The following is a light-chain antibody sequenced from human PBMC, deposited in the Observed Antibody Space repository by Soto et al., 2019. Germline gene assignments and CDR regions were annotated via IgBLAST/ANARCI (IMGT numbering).Light chain of an antibody. V-gene: IGKV3-20*01. CDR1: QSLSVNS. Sequence: ETVLTQSPGTLSLSPGERATLSCRASQSLSVNSLAWYQQKPGQSPRLLIYSASRTAFGIPDRFSGSASGTDFTLTIVRLEPEDSAVYFCHQYGSAPYTFGQGTRLEIK. CDR2: SAS. CDR3: HQYGSAPYT. J-gene: IGKJ2*01.